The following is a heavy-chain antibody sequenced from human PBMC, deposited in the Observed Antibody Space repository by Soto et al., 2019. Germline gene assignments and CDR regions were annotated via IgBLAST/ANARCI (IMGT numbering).Heavy chain of an antibody. CDR2: ISGSGGST. CDR1: GFTFSSYA. J-gene: IGHJ4*02. Sequence: EVQLLESRGGLVQPGGSLRLSCAASGFTFSSYAMSWVRQAPGKGLEWVSAISGSGGSTYYADSVKGRFTISRDNSKNTLYLQMNSLRAEDTAVYYCAKDSRRWDYGGPYYFDYWGQGTLVTVSS. D-gene: IGHD3-10*01. V-gene: IGHV3-23*01. CDR3: AKDSRRWDYGGPYYFDY.